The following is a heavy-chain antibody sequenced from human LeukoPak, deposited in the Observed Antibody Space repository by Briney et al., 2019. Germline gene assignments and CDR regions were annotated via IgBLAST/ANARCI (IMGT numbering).Heavy chain of an antibody. V-gene: IGHV3-23*01. CDR1: GFTVSSNY. J-gene: IGHJ4*02. CDR3: AKAAAERCASIKCYPFDS. Sequence: PGGSLRLSCAASGFTVSSNYMNWVRQAPGKGLEWVASIIGPGGDTYHAGSVRGRFTISRDNSKNTLYLQMSHLRVEDTALYYCAKAAAERCASIKCYPFDSWGQGTLVAVSS. CDR2: IIGPGGDT. D-gene: IGHD1-1*01.